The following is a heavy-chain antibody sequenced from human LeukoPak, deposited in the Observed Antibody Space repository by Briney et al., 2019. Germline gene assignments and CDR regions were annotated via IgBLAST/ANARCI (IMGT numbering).Heavy chain of an antibody. CDR2: INHSGST. D-gene: IGHD6-13*01. V-gene: IGHV4-39*07. J-gene: IGHJ5*02. CDR3: ARGKSIAAAGTRATRRLNWFDP. CDR1: GGSISSGGYY. Sequence: PSETLSPTCTVSGGSISSGGYYWSWIRQPPGKGLEWIGEINHSGSTNYNPSLKSRVTISVDTSKNQFSLKLSSVTAADTAVYYCARGKSIAAAGTRATRRLNWFDPWGQGTLVTVSS.